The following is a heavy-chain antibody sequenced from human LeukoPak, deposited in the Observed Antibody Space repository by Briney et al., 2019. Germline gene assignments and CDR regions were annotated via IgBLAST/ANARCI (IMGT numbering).Heavy chain of an antibody. D-gene: IGHD1-1*01. Sequence: GGSLRLSCAASGFTFSSYEMNWVRQAPGKGLEWVSYISSSGGTIYYADSVKGRFTISRDNAKNSLYLQMNSLRAEDTAVYYCARDILGWNDVDYFDYWGQGTLVTVSS. J-gene: IGHJ4*02. CDR2: ISSSGGTI. CDR1: GFTFSSYE. V-gene: IGHV3-48*03. CDR3: ARDILGWNDVDYFDY.